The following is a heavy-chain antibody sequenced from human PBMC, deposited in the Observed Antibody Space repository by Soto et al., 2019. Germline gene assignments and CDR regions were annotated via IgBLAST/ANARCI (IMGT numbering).Heavy chain of an antibody. D-gene: IGHD2-21*02. J-gene: IGHJ4*02. CDR3: ARVRAYCGGDCYLTKYYFDY. V-gene: IGHV4-34*01. CDR2: INHSGST. CDR1: GGSFSGYY. Sequence: SETLSLTCAVYGGSFSGYYWSWIRQPPGKGLEWIGEINHSGSTNYNPSLKSRVTISVDTSKNQFSLKLSSVTAADTAVYYCARVRAYCGGDCYLTKYYFDYWGQGTLVTVSS.